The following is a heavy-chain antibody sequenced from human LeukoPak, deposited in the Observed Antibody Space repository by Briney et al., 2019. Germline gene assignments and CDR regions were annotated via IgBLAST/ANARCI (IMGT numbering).Heavy chain of an antibody. Sequence: GGSLRLSCVASGFTFSSHGMNWVRQTPGKGLAWISYMGSGSRVIHYADSVRGRFTISRDDVKNSLYLQMNSLGDDDTAVYYCARAPPRGTDNWFDSWGQGTLVTVSS. CDR3: ARAPPRGTDNWFDS. CDR1: GFTFSSHG. D-gene: IGHD3-16*01. CDR2: MGSGSRVI. V-gene: IGHV3-48*02. J-gene: IGHJ5*01.